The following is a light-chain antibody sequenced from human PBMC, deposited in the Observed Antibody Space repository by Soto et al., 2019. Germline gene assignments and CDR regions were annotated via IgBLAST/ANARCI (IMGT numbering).Light chain of an antibody. J-gene: IGLJ2*01. CDR1: SSDVGGYNY. Sequence: QSALTQPPSASGSPGQSVTISCTGTSSDVGGYNYVSWYQQHPGKAPQLMIYEVSKRPSGVPDRFSGSKSGNTASLTVSGLPAEDEADYYCSSYAGSNPLVVFGGGTKLTVL. V-gene: IGLV2-8*01. CDR2: EVS. CDR3: SSYAGSNPLVV.